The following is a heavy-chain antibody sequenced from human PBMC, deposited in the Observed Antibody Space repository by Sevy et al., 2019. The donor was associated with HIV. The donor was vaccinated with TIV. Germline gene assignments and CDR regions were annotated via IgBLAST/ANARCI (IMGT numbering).Heavy chain of an antibody. V-gene: IGHV3-15*01. CDR1: GFTFSYAW. D-gene: IGHD3-3*01. CDR2: IKAKADGGTI. Sequence: GGSLRLSCAASGFTFSYAWMSWVRQAPGKGLEWIGRIKAKADGGTIEYAAPVKGRFTISRDDSKNTLYLQMNSLKTEDTAVYYCTTKSDFWSGYQYFDLWGRGTLVTVSS. CDR3: TTKSDFWSGYQYFDL. J-gene: IGHJ2*01.